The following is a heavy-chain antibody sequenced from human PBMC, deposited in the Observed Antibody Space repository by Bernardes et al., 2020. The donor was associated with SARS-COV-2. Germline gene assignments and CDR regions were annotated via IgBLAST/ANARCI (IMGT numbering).Heavy chain of an antibody. J-gene: IGHJ6*02. CDR2: IKQDGSEK. CDR1: GFTFSSYW. D-gene: IGHD3-22*01. Sequence: GGSLRLSCAASGFTFSSYWMSWVRQAPGKGLEWVANIKQDGSEKYYVDSVKGRFTISRDNAKNSLYLQMNSLRAEDTAVYYCARDSRNYYDSSVYYYYGMDVWGQGTTVTVSS. CDR3: ARDSRNYYDSSVYYYYGMDV. V-gene: IGHV3-7*01.